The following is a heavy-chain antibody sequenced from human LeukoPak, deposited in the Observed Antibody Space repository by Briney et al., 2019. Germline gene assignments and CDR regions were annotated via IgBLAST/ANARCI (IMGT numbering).Heavy chain of an antibody. CDR3: AKNNWDGQWFIAFDI. Sequence: SGGSLRLSCAASGFAFSSYAMSWVRQAPGKGLEWVSAISGSGGSTYYADSVKGRFTISRDNSKNTLYLQMNSLRAEDTAVYYCAKNNWDGQWFIAFDIWGQGTMVTVSS. V-gene: IGHV3-23*01. D-gene: IGHD1-1*01. CDR2: ISGSGGST. J-gene: IGHJ3*02. CDR1: GFAFSSYA.